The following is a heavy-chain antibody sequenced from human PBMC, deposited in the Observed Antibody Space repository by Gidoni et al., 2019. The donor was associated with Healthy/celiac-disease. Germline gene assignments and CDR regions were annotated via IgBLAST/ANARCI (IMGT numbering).Heavy chain of an antibody. CDR2: IRSKDYGGTT. CDR1: GFTFGTYA. V-gene: IGHV3-49*04. D-gene: IGHD3-10*01. J-gene: IGHJ4*02. Sequence: EVQLVESGGGLVHPGRSLRLSCTASGFTFGTYAMSWVRQAPRKGLEWVGFIRSKDYGGTTEYAASVKGRFTISRDDSKSIAYLQMNSLKTEDTAVYYCTRDYYGSGSYYSPFDYWGQGTLVTVSS. CDR3: TRDYYGSGSYYSPFDY.